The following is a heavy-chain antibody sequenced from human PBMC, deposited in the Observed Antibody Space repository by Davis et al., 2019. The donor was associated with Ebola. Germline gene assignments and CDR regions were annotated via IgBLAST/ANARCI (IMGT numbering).Heavy chain of an antibody. D-gene: IGHD6-6*01. V-gene: IGHV4-34*01. CDR3: ARDSEWPSSSGNWFDP. CDR1: GGSFSGYY. J-gene: IGHJ5*02. CDR2: INHSGST. Sequence: PGGSLRLSCAVYGGSFSGYYWSWIRQPPGKGLEWIGEINHSGSTNYNPSLKSRVTISVDTSKNQFSLKLSSVTAADTAVYYCARDSEWPSSSGNWFDPWGQGTLVTVSS.